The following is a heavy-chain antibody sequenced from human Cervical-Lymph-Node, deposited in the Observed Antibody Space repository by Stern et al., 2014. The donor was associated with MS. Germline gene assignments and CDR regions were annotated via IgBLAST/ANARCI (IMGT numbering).Heavy chain of an antibody. Sequence: VQLEESGGGVVQPGRSLRLSCAASGFSFSRYAMHWVRQAPGQGLEWVALIWYDGSNPYYADSVTGRFTISRNNYKNTIYLKMNSLRAEDTAVYYCASAYSSSHYYFDYWGQGTLVTVSS. CDR3: ASAYSSSHYYFDY. J-gene: IGHJ4*02. V-gene: IGHV3-33*01. D-gene: IGHD6-13*01. CDR2: IWYDGSNP. CDR1: GFSFSRYA.